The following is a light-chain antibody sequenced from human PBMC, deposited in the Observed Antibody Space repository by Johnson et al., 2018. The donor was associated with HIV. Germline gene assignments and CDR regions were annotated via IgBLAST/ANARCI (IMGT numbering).Light chain of an antibody. CDR1: SSNVGSSF. V-gene: IGLV1-51*01. Sequence: QSVLTQPPSVSAAPGQTVTISCSGSSSNVGSSFVSWYRQVPGTAPKLLIYDNNKRPSGIPDRFSGSKSGTSATLGITGLQTGDEADYYCGTWDTSLRVGFVGTGTKVTVL. J-gene: IGLJ1*01. CDR2: DNN. CDR3: GTWDTSLRVGF.